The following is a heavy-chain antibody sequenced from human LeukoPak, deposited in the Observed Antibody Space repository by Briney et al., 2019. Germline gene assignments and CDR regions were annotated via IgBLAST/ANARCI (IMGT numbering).Heavy chain of an antibody. CDR2: ISSGSDTI. V-gene: IGHV3-48*04. CDR3: ARWETATTSGFLYYSVGPNYGMDV. CDR1: GFTFSDYS. D-gene: IGHD4-17*01. Sequence: PGGSLRLSCAASGFTFSDYSMNWVRLAPGKGLEWVSYISSGSDTIYYADSVKGRFTISRDNAKNSLYLQMNSLRAEDTAVYYCARWETATTSGFLYYSVGPNYGMDVWGQGTTVTVSS. J-gene: IGHJ6*02.